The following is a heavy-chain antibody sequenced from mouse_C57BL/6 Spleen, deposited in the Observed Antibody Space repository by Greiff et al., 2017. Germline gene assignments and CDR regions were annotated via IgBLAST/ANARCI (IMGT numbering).Heavy chain of an antibody. Sequence: VQLQQSGPELVKPGDSVKISCKASGYSFTGYFMNWVMQSHGKSLEWIGRINPYNGDTFYNQKFKGKATLTVDKSSSTAHMELRSLTSEDSAVYYCARSLITTVVAYYYAMDDWGQGTSVTVSS. D-gene: IGHD1-1*01. J-gene: IGHJ4*01. CDR1: GYSFTGYF. CDR3: ARSLITTVVAYYYAMDD. V-gene: IGHV1-20*01. CDR2: INPYNGDT.